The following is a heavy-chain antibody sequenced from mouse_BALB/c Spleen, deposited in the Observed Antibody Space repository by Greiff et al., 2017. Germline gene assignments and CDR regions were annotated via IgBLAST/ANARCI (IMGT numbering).Heavy chain of an antibody. J-gene: IGHJ2*01. CDR2: ISYSGST. CDR3: ARGGFHYYGPFDY. D-gene: IGHD1-2*01. Sequence: EVQGVESGPGLVKPSQSLSPTCTVTGYSITSDYAWYWIRQFPGNKLVWMGHISYSGSTSYNPPLKSRISITRDTSKNQFFLQLNSLTTEDTATYYCARGGFHYYGPFDYWGQGTTLTVSS. V-gene: IGHV3-2*02. CDR1: GYSITSDYA.